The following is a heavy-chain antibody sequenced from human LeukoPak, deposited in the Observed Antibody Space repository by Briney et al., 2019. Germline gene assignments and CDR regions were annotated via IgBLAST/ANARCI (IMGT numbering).Heavy chain of an antibody. CDR3: VRGRSARES. D-gene: IGHD1-26*01. J-gene: IGHJ4*02. V-gene: IGHV3-48*03. CDR1: GFTFSSYE. CDR2: ISSGGDII. Sequence: GGSLRLSCATSGFTFSSYEMNWVRQAPGKGLEWVSYISSGGDIIYYADSVKGRFTISRDNARKSLYLQMDSLRAEDTALYYCVRGRSARESWGQGTLVTVSS.